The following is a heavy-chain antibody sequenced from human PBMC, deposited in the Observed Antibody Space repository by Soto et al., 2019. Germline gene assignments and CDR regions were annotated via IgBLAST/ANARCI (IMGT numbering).Heavy chain of an antibody. CDR2: INAGNGNT. V-gene: IGHV1-3*01. CDR1: GYIFTSYA. CDR3: ARDPVEDYYYGMDV. J-gene: IGHJ6*02. Sequence: SVKVSLKASGYIFTSYAMHWVRQAPGQRLEWMGWINAGNGNTKYSQKFQGRVTITRDTSASTAYMELSSLRSEDTAVYYCARDPVEDYYYGMDVWGQGTTVTVSS. D-gene: IGHD2-15*01.